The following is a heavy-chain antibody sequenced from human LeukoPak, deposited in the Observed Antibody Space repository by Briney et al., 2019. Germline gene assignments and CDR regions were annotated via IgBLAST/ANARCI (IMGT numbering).Heavy chain of an antibody. CDR2: IRYDGSNK. J-gene: IGHJ4*02. CDR1: GFTFSSYG. CDR3: AKDRVGGYSFGSPADY. Sequence: GGSLRLSCAASGFTFSSYGMHWVRQAPGKGLEWLAFIRYDGSNKYYADSVKGRFTISRDSSKNTLYLQMNSLRAEDTALYYCAKDRVGGYSFGSPADYWGQGTRVTVSS. V-gene: IGHV3-30*02. D-gene: IGHD5-18*01.